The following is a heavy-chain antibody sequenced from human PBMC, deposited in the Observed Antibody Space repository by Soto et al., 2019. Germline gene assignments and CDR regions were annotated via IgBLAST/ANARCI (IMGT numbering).Heavy chain of an antibody. V-gene: IGHV1-69*02. CDR2: IIPILGIA. CDR1: GGTFSSYT. D-gene: IGHD6-19*01. Sequence: QVQLVQSGAEVKKPGSSVKVSCKASGGTFSSYTISWVRQAPGQGLEWMGRIIPILGIANYAQKFQGRVTITXDXSTSPAYRELSSLRSEDTAVDYCARGWAGVAWYFDLWGRGTLVTVSS. CDR3: ARGWAGVAWYFDL. J-gene: IGHJ2*01.